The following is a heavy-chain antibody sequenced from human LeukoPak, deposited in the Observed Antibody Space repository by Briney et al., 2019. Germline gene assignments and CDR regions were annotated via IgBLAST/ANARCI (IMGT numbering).Heavy chain of an antibody. CDR1: GGSISSSGYY. J-gene: IGHJ6*03. CDR3: ARWKVGATPYYYYYMDV. CDR2: IYYGGST. V-gene: IGHV4-39*01. D-gene: IGHD1-26*01. Sequence: PSETLSLTCTASGGSISSSGYYWGWIRQPPGKGLEWIASIYYGGSTYYNPSLKSRVTISVDTSKTQFSLRLTSVTAADTAVYYCARWKVGATPYYYYYMDVWGKGTTVTVSS.